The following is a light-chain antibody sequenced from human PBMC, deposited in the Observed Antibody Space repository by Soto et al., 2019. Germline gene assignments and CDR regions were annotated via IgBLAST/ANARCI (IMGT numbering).Light chain of an antibody. CDR2: EVS. CDR1: SSDIGAYDY. Sequence: QSVLTPPASVYGSPGQSIAISCTGTSSDIGAYDYVSWYQQHPDKAPKLMIYEVSNRPSGVSDRFSGSKSVNTATLTISGLQAEDEADYYCSSYTSSSTRVFGTGTKVTVL. V-gene: IGLV2-14*03. J-gene: IGLJ1*01. CDR3: SSYTSSSTRV.